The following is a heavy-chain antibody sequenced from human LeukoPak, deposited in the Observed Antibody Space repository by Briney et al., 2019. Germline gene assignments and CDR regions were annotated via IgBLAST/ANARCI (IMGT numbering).Heavy chain of an antibody. CDR1: GFTFSSYA. V-gene: IGHV3-30*14. CDR3: ARDWGYGSGTNGD. Sequence: GGPLRLSCAASGFTFSSYAMHWVRQAPGKGLEWVAVISYDGSNKYYADSVKGRFTISRDNSKNTLYLQMNSLRAEDTAVCYCARDWGYGSGTNGDWGQGTLVTVSS. J-gene: IGHJ4*02. D-gene: IGHD3-10*01. CDR2: ISYDGSNK.